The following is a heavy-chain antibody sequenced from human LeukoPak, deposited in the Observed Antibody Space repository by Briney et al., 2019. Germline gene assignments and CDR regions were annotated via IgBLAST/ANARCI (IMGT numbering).Heavy chain of an antibody. CDR2: IYYSGST. V-gene: IGHV4-59*13. D-gene: IGHD3-22*01. Sequence: SETLSLTCTVSGGTISRYYWSWIRKPPGKGLERMGNIYYSGSTNYNPSLESRVTISVDTSKNQFSLKLSFVTAADTAVYYCASQYYYDSSGYRDYYFDYWGQGTLVTVSS. CDR3: ASQYYYDSSGYRDYYFDY. CDR1: GGTISRYY. J-gene: IGHJ4*02.